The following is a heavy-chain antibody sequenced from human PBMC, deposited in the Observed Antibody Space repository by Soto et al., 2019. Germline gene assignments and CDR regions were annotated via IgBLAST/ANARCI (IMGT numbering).Heavy chain of an antibody. J-gene: IGHJ6*02. CDR2: TRPNNGNT. D-gene: IGHD3-3*01. V-gene: IGHV1-18*01. Sequence: QIQLVQSGAEVKKPGASVKVSCKASGYTFSIYGINWVRQAPGQGLEWMGWTRPNNGNTKYAQNLQGRVTMTTDTSTSTAYMELRSLRPDDTAVYYCVRGRYYDFWSGYYSHYGMDVWGQGTTVTVSS. CDR3: VRGRYYDFWSGYYSHYGMDV. CDR1: GYTFSIYG.